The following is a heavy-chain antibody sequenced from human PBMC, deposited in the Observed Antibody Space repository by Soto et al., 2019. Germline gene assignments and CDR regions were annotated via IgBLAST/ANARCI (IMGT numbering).Heavy chain of an antibody. D-gene: IGHD2-21*02. V-gene: IGHV3-64*01. Sequence: GGSLRLACAAAGFTFSSYAMHWVRQVPGKGLEYVSAISSNGGSTYYANSVKGRFTISRDNSKNTLYLQMGSLRAEDMAVYYCARNYGGNSYAFDIWGQGTMVTVS. CDR2: ISSNGGST. J-gene: IGHJ3*02. CDR1: GFTFSSYA. CDR3: ARNYGGNSYAFDI.